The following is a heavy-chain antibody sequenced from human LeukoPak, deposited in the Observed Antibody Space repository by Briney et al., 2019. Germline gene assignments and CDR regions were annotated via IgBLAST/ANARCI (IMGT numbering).Heavy chain of an antibody. CDR2: IVSIISYI. V-gene: IGHV3-21*01. D-gene: IGHD4-23*01. CDR1: GFTSRGYS. J-gene: IGHJ3*02. Sequence: GGSLRFSCAASGFTSRGYSMNWFGKAPGKGLEWVSSIVSIISYIYYADSVKGRFTISRDNAKNSLFLQMNSLGAEDTAVYYCAREGAVTTTVVTTGADAFDIWGQGTMVAVSS. CDR3: AREGAVTTTVVTTGADAFDI.